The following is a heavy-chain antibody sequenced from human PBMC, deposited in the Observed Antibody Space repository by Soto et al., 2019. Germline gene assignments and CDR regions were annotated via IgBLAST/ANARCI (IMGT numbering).Heavy chain of an antibody. Sequence: QLQLQESGPGLVKPAETLSLTCTVSGGSISSSDYWWGWIRQPPGKGLEWIGSIYYTGSTYYNPSLQSRVIISVDPSKNQFSLRLSSVTASDTAVYYCARQIGRGSWSLDHWGQGTLVTVSS. V-gene: IGHV4-39*01. CDR1: GGSISSSDYW. CDR2: IYYTGST. CDR3: ARQIGRGSWSLDH. J-gene: IGHJ4*02. D-gene: IGHD6-13*01.